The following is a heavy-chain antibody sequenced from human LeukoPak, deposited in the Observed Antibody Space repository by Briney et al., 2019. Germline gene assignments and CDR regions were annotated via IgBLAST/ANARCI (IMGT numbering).Heavy chain of an antibody. D-gene: IGHD3-22*01. Sequence: SETLSLTCAVSGGSISSSNWWSWVRQHPGKGLEWIGYIYYSGSTYYNPSLKSRVSISVDTSKNQFSLKLSSVPAADTAVYYCAVGHYYHSSGYLFDYWGQGTLVTVSS. J-gene: IGHJ4*02. CDR3: AVGHYYHSSGYLFDY. CDR1: GGSISSSNW. CDR2: IYYSGST. V-gene: IGHV4-31*11.